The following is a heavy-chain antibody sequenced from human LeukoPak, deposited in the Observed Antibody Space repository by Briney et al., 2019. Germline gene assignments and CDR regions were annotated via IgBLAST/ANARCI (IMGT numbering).Heavy chain of an antibody. Sequence: GGSLRLSCAASGFTFGTYGMSWVRQAPGKGLEWVSAIGGRDGSTYYADSVKGRFTISRDNSKNTLYVQMNSLRAEDTTVYYCAKGHYYGSGSLDYWGQGTLVTVSS. J-gene: IGHJ4*02. D-gene: IGHD3-10*01. CDR3: AKGHYYGSGSLDY. CDR1: GFTFGTYG. V-gene: IGHV3-23*01. CDR2: IGGRDGST.